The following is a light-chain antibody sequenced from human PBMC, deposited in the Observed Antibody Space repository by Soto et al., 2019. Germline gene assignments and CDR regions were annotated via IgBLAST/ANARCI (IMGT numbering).Light chain of an antibody. Sequence: DIQMTQSPSAMSASVGDRVTITCRASQDISNFLAWFQQKPGKVPERLIYAASSLQSGVPSRFGGSGSGTEFTLTISSLQPEDFAVYYCQQRSNWPLTFGQRTKVDIK. V-gene: IGKV1-17*03. J-gene: IGKJ1*01. CDR3: QQRSNWPLT. CDR1: QDISNF. CDR2: AAS.